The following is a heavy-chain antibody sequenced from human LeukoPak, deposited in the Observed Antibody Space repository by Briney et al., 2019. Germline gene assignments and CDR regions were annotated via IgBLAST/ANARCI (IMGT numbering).Heavy chain of an antibody. D-gene: IGHD3-22*01. CDR3: ARSVTMIVDWFDP. CDR2: INMDGSRA. J-gene: IGHJ5*02. CDR1: GFTFSNNW. Sequence: PGGSLRLSCAASGFTFSNNWMHWVRQAPGKGLVWVSHINMDGSRASYADSVKGRFTMSRDNAKNILYLQMDSLRAEDTAVYYCARSVTMIVDWFDPWGQGTLVTVSS. V-gene: IGHV3-74*01.